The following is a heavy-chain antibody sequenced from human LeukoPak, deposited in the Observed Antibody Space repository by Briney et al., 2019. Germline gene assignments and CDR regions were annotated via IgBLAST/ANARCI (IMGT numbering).Heavy chain of an antibody. CDR1: GYTFTSYD. J-gene: IGHJ2*01. Sequence: ASVKVSCKASGYTFTSYDINWVRQATGQGLEWMGWMNPNSGNTGYAQKFQGRVTITRNTSISTAYMELSSLRSEDTAVYYCARSRVRITMIVAPGYWYFDLWGRGTLVTVSS. V-gene: IGHV1-8*03. CDR2: MNPNSGNT. CDR3: ARSRVRITMIVAPGYWYFDL. D-gene: IGHD3-22*01.